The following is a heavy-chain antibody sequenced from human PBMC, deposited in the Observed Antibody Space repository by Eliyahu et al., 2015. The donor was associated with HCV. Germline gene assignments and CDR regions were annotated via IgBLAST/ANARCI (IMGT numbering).Heavy chain of an antibody. V-gene: IGHV3-21*01. J-gene: IGHJ3*02. CDR2: ISSSSSYI. D-gene: IGHD2-21*02. Sequence: EVQLVESGGGLVKPGGSLRLSCAASGFXFSXYSMNWVRQAPGKGLEWVSSISSSSSYIYYADSVKGRFTISRNNAKNSLYLQMNSLRAEDTAVYYCARGGVVTTSVSDPDAFDIWGQGTMVTVSS. CDR3: ARGGVVTTSVSDPDAFDI. CDR1: GFXFSXYS.